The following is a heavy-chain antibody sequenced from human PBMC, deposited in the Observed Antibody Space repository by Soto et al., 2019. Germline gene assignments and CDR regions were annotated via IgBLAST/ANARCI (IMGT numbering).Heavy chain of an antibody. CDR3: ARDRSGPGNWNYDTFDL. Sequence: QVQLVQSGAEVMKPGSSLKVSCRASGGTFSSLGISWVRQGPRQGLEWLGGFIPMFGTANYPLKFQGRVTLSANDSTSTAYMELSSLTSEDTAMYFCARDRSGPGNWNYDTFDLWGQGTMVTVSS. V-gene: IGHV1-69*01. J-gene: IGHJ3*01. CDR1: GGTFSSLG. CDR2: FIPMFGTA. D-gene: IGHD1-7*01.